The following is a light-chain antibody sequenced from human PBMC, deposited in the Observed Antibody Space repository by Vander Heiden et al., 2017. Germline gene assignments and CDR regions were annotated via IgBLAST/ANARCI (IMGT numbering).Light chain of an antibody. J-gene: IGLJ2*01. CDR3: AAWDDSLNGPV. Sequence: QSVLTQPPSASGTPGQRVTISSSGSSSHIGSNTVNWYQQLPGTAPKLLIYSNNQRPSGVPDRFSGSKSGTSASLAISGLQSEDEADYYCAAWDDSLNGPVFGGGTKLTVL. CDR2: SNN. V-gene: IGLV1-44*01. CDR1: SSHIGSNT.